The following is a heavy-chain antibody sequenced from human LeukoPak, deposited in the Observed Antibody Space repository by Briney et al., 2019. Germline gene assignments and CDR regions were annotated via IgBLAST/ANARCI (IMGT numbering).Heavy chain of an antibody. CDR3: ANSPTYCSSTSCYINY. Sequence: GGSLRLSCAASGFTFSSYAMSWVRQAPGKGLEWVAVIWYDGSNKYYADSVKGRFTISRDNSKNTLYLQMNSLRAEDTAVYYCANSPTYCSSTSCYINYWGQGTLVTVSS. J-gene: IGHJ4*02. V-gene: IGHV3-33*08. CDR1: GFTFSSYA. CDR2: IWYDGSNK. D-gene: IGHD2-2*02.